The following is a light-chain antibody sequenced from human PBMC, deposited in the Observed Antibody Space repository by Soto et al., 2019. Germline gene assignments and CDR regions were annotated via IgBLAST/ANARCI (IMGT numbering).Light chain of an antibody. CDR1: SGDIGGYKY. CDR3: SSYTTDSTVI. V-gene: IGLV2-14*01. CDR2: DVT. J-gene: IGLJ2*01. Sequence: QSVLTQTASVSGSPGQSITLSCTGTSGDIGGYKYVSWYQQHPGKAPKLMIYDVTNRPLGVSNRFSGSKSGNTASLTISGLQAEDEADYFCSSYTTDSTVIFGGGTKLTVL.